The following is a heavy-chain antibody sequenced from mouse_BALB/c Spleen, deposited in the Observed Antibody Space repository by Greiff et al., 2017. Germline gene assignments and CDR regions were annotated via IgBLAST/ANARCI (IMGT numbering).Heavy chain of an antibody. CDR1: GFNIKDYY. D-gene: IGHD2-1*01. CDR2: IDPENGNT. CDR3: ARGNYVKFAY. J-gene: IGHJ3*01. Sequence: VQLQQSGAELVRPGALVKLSCKASGFNIKDYYMHWVKQRPEQGLEWIGWIDPENGNTIYDPKFQGKASITADTSSNTAYLQLSSLTSEDTAVYYCARGNYVKFAYWGQGTLVTVSA. V-gene: IGHV14-1*02.